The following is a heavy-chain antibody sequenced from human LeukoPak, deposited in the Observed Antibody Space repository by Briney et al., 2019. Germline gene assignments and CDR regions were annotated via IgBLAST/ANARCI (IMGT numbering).Heavy chain of an antibody. D-gene: IGHD6-6*01. V-gene: IGHV4-59*01. CDR1: GGSISNYY. CDR3: ARDWGVSARPGYMDV. CDR2: IYYSGST. J-gene: IGHJ6*03. Sequence: PSETLSLTCTVSGGSISNYYWSWIRQPPGKGLEWIGYIYYSGSTKYNPSLKSRVTISVDTSKNQFSLRLSSVTAADTAAYYCARDWGVSARPGYMDVWGKGTTVTVSS.